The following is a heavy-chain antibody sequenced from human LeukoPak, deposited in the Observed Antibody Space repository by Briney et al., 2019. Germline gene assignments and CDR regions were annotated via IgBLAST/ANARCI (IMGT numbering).Heavy chain of an antibody. CDR3: ASQTKYYSGSAGSYWGAFDL. Sequence: GGSLTLSCAPSGLTFNVQAMHWVRQAPGAGLGWVSLCRNDGRTYYPDSVRGRFTISRDISKNSLYLEMSSMITEDTALYHCASQTKYYSGSAGSYWGAFDLWGQGTMVTVSS. V-gene: IGHV3-43*02. CDR2: CRNDGRT. J-gene: IGHJ3*01. D-gene: IGHD3-10*01. CDR1: GLTFNVQA.